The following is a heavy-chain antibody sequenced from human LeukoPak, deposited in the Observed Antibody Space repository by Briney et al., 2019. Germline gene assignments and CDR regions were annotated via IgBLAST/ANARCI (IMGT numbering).Heavy chain of an antibody. J-gene: IGHJ4*02. CDR2: INPSGGST. CDR1: GYTFTSYY. V-gene: IGHV1-46*01. CDR3: ARGYSYGKDSPRHKIFDY. D-gene: IGHD5-18*01. Sequence: ASVKVSCKASGYTFTSYYMHWVRQAPGQGLEWMGIINPSGGSTSYAQKFQGRVTMTRDMSTSTVYMELSSLRSEDTAVYYCARGYSYGKDSPRHKIFDYWGQGTLVTVSS.